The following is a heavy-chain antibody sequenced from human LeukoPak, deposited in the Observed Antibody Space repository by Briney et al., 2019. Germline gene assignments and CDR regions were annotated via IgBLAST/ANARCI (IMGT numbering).Heavy chain of an antibody. CDR3: AFPTDYGDPGGAFDI. V-gene: IGHV1-69*01. Sequence: SVKVSXKASGGTFSSYAISWVRQAPGQGLEWMGGIIPIFGTANYAQKFQGRVTITADESTSTAYMELSSLRSEDTAVYYCAFPTDYGDPGGAFDIWGQGTMVTVSS. CDR2: IIPIFGTA. J-gene: IGHJ3*02. D-gene: IGHD4-17*01. CDR1: GGTFSSYA.